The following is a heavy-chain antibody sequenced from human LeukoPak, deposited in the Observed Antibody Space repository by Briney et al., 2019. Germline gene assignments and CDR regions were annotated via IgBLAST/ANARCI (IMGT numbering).Heavy chain of an antibody. V-gene: IGHV3-30-3*01. J-gene: IGHJ4*02. CDR2: ISYDGSNK. CDR1: GFTFSSYA. CDR3: ARVLSKLGYCSGGSCYTFDY. D-gene: IGHD2-15*01. Sequence: GRSLRLFCAASGFTFSSYAMHWVRQAPGKGLEWVAVISYDGSNKYYADSVKGRFTISRDNSKNTLYLQMNSLRAEDTAVYYCARVLSKLGYCSGGSCYTFDYWGQGTLVTVSS.